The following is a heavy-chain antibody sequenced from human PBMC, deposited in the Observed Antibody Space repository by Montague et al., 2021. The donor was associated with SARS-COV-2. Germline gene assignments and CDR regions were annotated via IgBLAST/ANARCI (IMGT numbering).Heavy chain of an antibody. CDR3: ARGRFDFGAGRQGTIDF. V-gene: IGHV4-4*07. CDR1: GDSITNHY. CDR2: MHFTGKT. D-gene: IGHD3-10*01. Sequence: SETLSLTCSVSGDSITNHYWSWIRQPAGKGLEWIGRMHFTGKTNFSPFFSSRLTMSADTSKNQFSLKLTSVTAADTAIYFCARGRFDFGAGRQGTIDFWGQGTLVTVSS. J-gene: IGHJ4*02.